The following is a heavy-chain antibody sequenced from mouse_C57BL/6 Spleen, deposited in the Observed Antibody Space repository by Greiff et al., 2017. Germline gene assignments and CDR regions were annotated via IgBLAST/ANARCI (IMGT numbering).Heavy chain of an antibody. V-gene: IGHV1-55*01. D-gene: IGHD1-1*01. CDR2: IYPGSGST. J-gene: IGHJ4*01. CDR3: ARPPLLLRYAMDY. CDR1: GYTFTSYW. Sequence: QVQLQQPGAELVKPGASVKMSCKASGYTFTSYWITWVKQRPGQGLEWIGDIYPGSGSTNYNEKFKSKATLTVDTSSSTAYMQLSSLTSEDSAVYYCARPPLLLRYAMDYWCQGTSVTVSS.